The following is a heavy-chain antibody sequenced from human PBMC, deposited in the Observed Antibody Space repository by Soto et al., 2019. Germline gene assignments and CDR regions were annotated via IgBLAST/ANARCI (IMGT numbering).Heavy chain of an antibody. V-gene: IGHV4-39*01. CDR2: IYYSGST. D-gene: IGHD3-3*01. Sequence: PSETLSLTCTVSGGSISSSSYYWGWIRQPPGKGLEWIGSIYYSGSTYYNPSLKSRVTISVDTSKNQFSLKLSSVTAADTAVYYCARRITIFGVVRQAHFDSWGMCTLGTVST. CDR3: ARRITIFGVVRQAHFDS. J-gene: IGHJ4*02. CDR1: GGSISSSSYY.